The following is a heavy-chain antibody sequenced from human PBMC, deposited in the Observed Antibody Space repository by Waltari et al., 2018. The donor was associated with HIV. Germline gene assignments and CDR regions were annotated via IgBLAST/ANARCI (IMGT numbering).Heavy chain of an antibody. CDR3: AKDSAGATSYYYYVMDV. Sequence: QVQLVESGGGVVQPGRSLRLSCAASGFIFNNFGMHWVRQAPGKGRGGVAVISLYGSNKYYADSVKGRFTVSRDKSKNTLFLQMNSLRAEDTALYYCAKDSAGATSYYYYVMDVWGQGTTVTVSS. CDR1: GFIFNNFG. V-gene: IGHV3-30*18. D-gene: IGHD3-10*01. CDR2: ISLYGSNK. J-gene: IGHJ6*02.